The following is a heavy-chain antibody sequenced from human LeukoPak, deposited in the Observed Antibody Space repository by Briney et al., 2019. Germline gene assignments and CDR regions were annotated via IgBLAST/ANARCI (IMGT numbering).Heavy chain of an antibody. V-gene: IGHV4-39*07. Sequence: SETLSLTCTVSGGSISSSSYYWGWIRQPPGKGLEWIGSIYYSGSTYYNPSLKSRVTISVDTSKNQFSLKLSSVTAADTAVYYCARASVLRFLEWLYPTFDYWGQGTLVTVSS. J-gene: IGHJ4*02. CDR2: IYYSGST. D-gene: IGHD3-3*01. CDR3: ARASVLRFLEWLYPTFDY. CDR1: GGSISSSSYY.